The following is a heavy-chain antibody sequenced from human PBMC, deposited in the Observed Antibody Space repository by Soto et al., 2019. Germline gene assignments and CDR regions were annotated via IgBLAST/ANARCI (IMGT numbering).Heavy chain of an antibody. J-gene: IGHJ3*02. CDR1: GYTFTSYG. CDR2: ISAYNGNT. D-gene: IGHD3-22*01. CDR3: ARVARHYYDSSGYSSGAFDI. V-gene: IGHV1-18*04. Sequence: GASVKVSCKASGYTFTSYGTSWVRQAPGQGLEWMGWISAYNGNTNYAQKLQGRVTMTTDTSTSTAYMELRSLRSDDTAVYYCARVARHYYDSSGYSSGAFDIWGQGTMVTVSS.